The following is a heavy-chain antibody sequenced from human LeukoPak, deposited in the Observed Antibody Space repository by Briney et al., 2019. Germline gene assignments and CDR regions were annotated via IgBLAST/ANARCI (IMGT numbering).Heavy chain of an antibody. CDR1: GYTFSDYH. CDR2: IIPSGGST. V-gene: IGHV1-46*01. Sequence: ASVKVSCKASGYTFSDYHMHWVRQAPGQGLEWMGGIIPSGGSTTYAQKFQGRVTMTSDMSTNTVYMELSSLRSEDTAVYYCARDSYGSDYWGQGTLVTVSS. D-gene: IGHD3-16*01. CDR3: ARDSYGSDY. J-gene: IGHJ4*02.